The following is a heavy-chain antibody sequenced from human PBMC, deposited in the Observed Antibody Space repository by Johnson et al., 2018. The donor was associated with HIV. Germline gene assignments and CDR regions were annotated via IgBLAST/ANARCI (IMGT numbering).Heavy chain of an antibody. V-gene: IGHV3-64*01. CDR1: GFTFSIYA. D-gene: IGHD1-26*01. CDR3: ASDGWELLGVAAFDV. J-gene: IGHJ3*01. CDR2: ISSNGGST. Sequence: VQLVESGGGLVQPGGSLRLSCAASGFTFSIYAMHWVRQAPGKGLEYVSAISSNGGSTYYANSVKGRFTISRDNYKNTLFLQMNSLRPEDTAVYYCASDGWELLGVAAFDVWGQGTLVTVSS.